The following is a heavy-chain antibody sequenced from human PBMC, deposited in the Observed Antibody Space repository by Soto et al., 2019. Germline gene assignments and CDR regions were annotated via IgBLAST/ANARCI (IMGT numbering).Heavy chain of an antibody. Sequence: EVQLLESGGGLVQPGGSLRLSCAASGFTFSVFAMSWVRQAPGKGLELVSTISGRGENTYYADSVKGRFTISRDNSKNTLNLQMNRLRGEYTAVYYCSKDRGTGDYGVNAVDIWGQGTMVTVSS. V-gene: IGHV3-23*01. CDR3: SKDRGTGDYGVNAVDI. CDR1: GFTFSVFA. CDR2: ISGRGENT. D-gene: IGHD7-27*01. J-gene: IGHJ3*02.